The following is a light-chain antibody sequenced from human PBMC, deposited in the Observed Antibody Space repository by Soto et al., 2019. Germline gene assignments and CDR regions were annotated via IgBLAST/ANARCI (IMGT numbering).Light chain of an antibody. Sequence: QSALTQPASVSGPPGQSITISCTGTSSDVGGYNYVSWYQQHPGKAPKLMIYEVSNRPSGVSNRFSGSKSGNTASLTISGLQADDEADYYCSSYTSSSTRVFGGGTKVTVL. CDR2: EVS. V-gene: IGLV2-14*01. J-gene: IGLJ3*02. CDR1: SSDVGGYNY. CDR3: SSYTSSSTRV.